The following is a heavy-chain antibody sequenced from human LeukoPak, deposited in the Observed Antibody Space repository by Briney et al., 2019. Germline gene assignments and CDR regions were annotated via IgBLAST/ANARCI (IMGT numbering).Heavy chain of an antibody. CDR1: GYTFTNND. CDR3: ARWLVRGSRSSYFDY. CDR2: MNPNSGAT. J-gene: IGHJ4*02. D-gene: IGHD6-6*01. V-gene: IGHV1-8*01. Sequence: ASVKVSCKASGYTFTNNDFNWVRQATGQGLEWMGWMNPNSGATGYAQKFYGRVTMTRDTSINTAYMELSSLRSEDTAVYYCARWLVRGSRSSYFDYWGQGTLVTVSS.